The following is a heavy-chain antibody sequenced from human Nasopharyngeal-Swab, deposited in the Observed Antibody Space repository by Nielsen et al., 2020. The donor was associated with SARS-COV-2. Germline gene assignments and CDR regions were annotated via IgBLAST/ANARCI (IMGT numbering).Heavy chain of an antibody. CDR3: ARKEATAMEELYYYGMDV. V-gene: IGHV1-18*04. Sequence: APVKVSCKASGYTFTSYGISWVRQAPGQGLEWMGWISAYNGNTNYAQKLQGRVTMTTDTSTSTAYMELRSLRSDDTAVYYCARKEATAMEELYYYGMDVWGQGTTVTVSS. D-gene: IGHD5-18*01. CDR1: GYTFTSYG. CDR2: ISAYNGNT. J-gene: IGHJ6*02.